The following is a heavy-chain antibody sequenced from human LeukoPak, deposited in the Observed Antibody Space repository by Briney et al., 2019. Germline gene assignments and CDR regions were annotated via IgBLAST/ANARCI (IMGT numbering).Heavy chain of an antibody. CDR2: IYNSGST. V-gene: IGHV4-59*01. Sequence: SETLSLTCIVSGGSISIYYWNWIRQPPGKGLEWIGYIYNSGSTDYNPSLKRRVTISADTSKNQFSLKLTSVTAADTAVYYCARDRELGSWGQGVLVTVSS. D-gene: IGHD3-16*01. CDR1: GGSISIYY. J-gene: IGHJ5*02. CDR3: ARDRELGS.